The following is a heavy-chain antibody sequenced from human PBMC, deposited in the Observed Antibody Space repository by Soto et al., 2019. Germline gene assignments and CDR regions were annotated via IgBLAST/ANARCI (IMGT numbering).Heavy chain of an antibody. CDR1: GFPFIRYS. V-gene: IGHV3-48*01. Sequence: EVQLVESGGGLVQPGGSLRLSCAVSGFPFIRYSMNWVRQAPGKGLEWIAYISGSSSTIKYADSVKGRFTISRDNAKNLLYLQMDSLGAEDTAVYFCARDVSSGTWTTEEDVWGQGTTVTVSS. CDR2: ISGSSSTI. D-gene: IGHD6-19*01. CDR3: ARDVSSGTWTTEEDV. J-gene: IGHJ6*02.